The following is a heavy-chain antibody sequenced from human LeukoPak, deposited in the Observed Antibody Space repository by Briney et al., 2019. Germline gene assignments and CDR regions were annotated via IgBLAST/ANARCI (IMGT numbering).Heavy chain of an antibody. CDR1: GFTFSSYA. CDR2: ISDSGST. Sequence: SGESLKISCAASGFTFSSYAMSWVRQAPGKGLEWVSTISDSGSTYYADSVKGRFTISRDNAKNTVYLQMNSLRAEDTAVYFCAKTISGYCSRTSCLNWFDPWGQGTLVTVSS. J-gene: IGHJ5*02. D-gene: IGHD2-2*03. V-gene: IGHV3-23*01. CDR3: AKTISGYCSRTSCLNWFDP.